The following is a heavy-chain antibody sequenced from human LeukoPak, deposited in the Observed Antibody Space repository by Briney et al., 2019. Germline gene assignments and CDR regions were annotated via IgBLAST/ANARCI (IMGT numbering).Heavy chain of an antibody. CDR1: GGSISSYY. V-gene: IGHV4-59*01. J-gene: IGHJ6*03. D-gene: IGHD4-17*01. Sequence: SETLSLTCTVSGGSISSYYWSWIRQPPGKGLEWIGYIYYSGSTNYNPSLKSRVTISVDASKNQFSLKLSSVTAADTAVYYCARAYGDYRYYYMDVWGKGTTVTISS. CDR3: ARAYGDYRYYYMDV. CDR2: IYYSGST.